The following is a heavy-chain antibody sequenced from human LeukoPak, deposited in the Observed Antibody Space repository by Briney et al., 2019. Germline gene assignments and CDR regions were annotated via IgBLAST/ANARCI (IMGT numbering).Heavy chain of an antibody. Sequence: SETLSLTCTVSGGSITSGTYYWGWIRQPPGKGLEWIGDMYYSGSPYHNPSLKSRVTISVDTSKNQFSLKLNSVTASDTAVYYCVRSTTVTTWFDYWGQGTLVTVSS. J-gene: IGHJ4*02. CDR1: GGSITSGTYY. V-gene: IGHV4-39*01. D-gene: IGHD4-11*01. CDR3: VRSTTVTTWFDY. CDR2: MYYSGSP.